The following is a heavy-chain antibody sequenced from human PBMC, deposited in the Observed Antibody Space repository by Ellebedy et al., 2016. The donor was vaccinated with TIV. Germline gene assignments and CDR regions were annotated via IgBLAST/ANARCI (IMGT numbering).Heavy chain of an antibody. Sequence: SGPTLVXPTQTLTLTCTFSGFSLSTSGVGVGWIRQPPGKALEWLALIYWDDDKRYSPSLKSRLTITMDTSKNQVVLTMTNMDPVDTATYYCAHTITMVRGVITYHYYGMDVWGQGTTVTVSS. CDR3: AHTITMVRGVITYHYYGMDV. D-gene: IGHD3-10*01. J-gene: IGHJ6*02. V-gene: IGHV2-5*02. CDR2: IYWDDDK. CDR1: GFSLSTSGVG.